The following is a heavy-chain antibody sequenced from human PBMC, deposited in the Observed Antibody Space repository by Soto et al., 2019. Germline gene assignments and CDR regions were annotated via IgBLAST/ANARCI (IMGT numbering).Heavy chain of an antibody. Sequence: SGTLSLTCTVSGGSFSPNYWSWIRQPPGKGLEWVGYIYYGGTTSYNPSLQSRVTISLDTSKSQFSLKLSSVTAADTAVYYCARSVVVPAASGTYYYYYGMDVWGQGTTVTAP. D-gene: IGHD2-2*01. J-gene: IGHJ6*02. CDR3: ARSVVVPAASGTYYYYYGMDV. V-gene: IGHV4-59*12. CDR1: GGSFSPNY. CDR2: IYYGGTT.